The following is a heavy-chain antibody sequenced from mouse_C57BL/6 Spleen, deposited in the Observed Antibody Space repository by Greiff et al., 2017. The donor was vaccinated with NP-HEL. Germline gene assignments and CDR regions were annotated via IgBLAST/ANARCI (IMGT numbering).Heavy chain of an antibody. CDR2: IYPGDGDT. CDR3: ARRGDLDSSGYDAMDY. CDR1: GYAFSSSW. V-gene: IGHV1-82*01. Sequence: QVQLQQSGPELVKPGASVKISCKASGYAFSSSWMNWVKQRPGKGLEWIGRIYPGDGDTNYNGKFKGKATLTADKSSSTAYMQLSSLTSEDSAVYFCARRGDLDSSGYDAMDYWGQGTSVTGSS. D-gene: IGHD3-2*02. J-gene: IGHJ4*01.